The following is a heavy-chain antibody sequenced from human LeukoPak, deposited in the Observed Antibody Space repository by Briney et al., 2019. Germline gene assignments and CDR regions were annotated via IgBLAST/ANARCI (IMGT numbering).Heavy chain of an antibody. CDR1: GGTFSNYT. J-gene: IGHJ4*02. V-gene: IGHV1-69*02. Sequence: SVKVSCKASGGTFSNYTLSWVRQAPGQGLEWMGRIIPVLGITDYAQRFQGRVTITADKYTNTAYMELSSLRSEDTAVYYCARGPPPTYYYDSSGNSFDYWGQGTLVTVSS. CDR2: IIPVLGIT. D-gene: IGHD3-22*01. CDR3: ARGPPPTYYYDSSGNSFDY.